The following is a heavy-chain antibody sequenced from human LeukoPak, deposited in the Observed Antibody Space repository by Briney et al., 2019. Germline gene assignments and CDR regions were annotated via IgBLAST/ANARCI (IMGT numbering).Heavy chain of an antibody. CDR1: GFTFSSYA. CDR3: AKDLRYYDFWSGSPSFYFDY. J-gene: IGHJ4*02. V-gene: IGHV3-23*01. D-gene: IGHD3-3*01. CDR2: ISGSGGST. Sequence: GGTLRLSCAASGFTFSSYAMSWVRQAPGKGLEWVSAISGSGGSTYYADSVKGRFTISRDNSKNTLYLQMNSLRAEDTAVYYCAKDLRYYDFWSGSPSFYFDYWGQGTLVTVSS.